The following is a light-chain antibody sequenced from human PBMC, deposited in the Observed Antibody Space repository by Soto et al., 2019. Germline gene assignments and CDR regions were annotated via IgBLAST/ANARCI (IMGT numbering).Light chain of an antibody. Sequence: EIVMTQSPATLSLSPGERAALSCRASQSINSELAWYQQKPGQPPRLLIYGASTRATGVPARVTGSESGSEFTLTISGLQSEDFAVYYCQQGHNWLLTFGQGTRLEI. CDR3: QQGHNWLLT. J-gene: IGKJ2*01. V-gene: IGKV3-15*01. CDR2: GAS. CDR1: QSINSE.